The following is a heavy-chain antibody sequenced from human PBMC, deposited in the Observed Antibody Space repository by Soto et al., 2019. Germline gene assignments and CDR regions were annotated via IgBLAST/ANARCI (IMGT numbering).Heavy chain of an antibody. D-gene: IGHD3-3*01. CDR3: AKENRDYDFWSGSYSWYFQH. CDR1: GFTFSSYA. V-gene: IGHV3-23*01. J-gene: IGHJ1*01. Sequence: EVQLLESGGGLVQPGGSLRLSCAASGFTFSSYAISWVRQAPGKGLEWVSAISGSGGSTYYADSVKGRFTISRDNSKNTLYLQMTSLRAEDTAVYYCAKENRDYDFWSGSYSWYFQHWGQGTLVTVSS. CDR2: ISGSGGST.